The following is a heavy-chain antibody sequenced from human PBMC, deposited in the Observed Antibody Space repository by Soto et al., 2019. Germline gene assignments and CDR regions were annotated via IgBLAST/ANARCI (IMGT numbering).Heavy chain of an antibody. CDR2: ISPIFGTA. Sequence: QVQLVQSGAEVKKPGSSVKVSCKASGGTFSSYAISWVRQAPGQGLEWMGGISPIFGTANYAQKFQGRVTITADESTSTAYVELSSQRSEDTAVYYCARVVSTVSYYFDYWGQGTLVNVS. CDR3: ARVVSTVSYYFDY. J-gene: IGHJ4*02. D-gene: IGHD4-4*01. V-gene: IGHV1-69*01. CDR1: GGTFSSYA.